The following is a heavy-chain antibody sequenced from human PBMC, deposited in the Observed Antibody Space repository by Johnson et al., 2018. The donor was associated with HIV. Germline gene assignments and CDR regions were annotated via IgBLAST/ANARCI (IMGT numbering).Heavy chain of an antibody. D-gene: IGHD2-2*01. Sequence: MQLVESGGGLVQPGGSLRLSCAASGFTFRNHWMSWVRQAPGKGLEWVANINQDGSEKYYVGSLEGRFTISRDNAKTSLYLQMNSLRAEDTALYYCARGKLPAALRRGDAFDIWCQGTMVTVSS. CDR2: INQDGSEK. CDR1: GFTFRNHW. CDR3: ARGKLPAALRRGDAFDI. J-gene: IGHJ3*02. V-gene: IGHV3-7*05.